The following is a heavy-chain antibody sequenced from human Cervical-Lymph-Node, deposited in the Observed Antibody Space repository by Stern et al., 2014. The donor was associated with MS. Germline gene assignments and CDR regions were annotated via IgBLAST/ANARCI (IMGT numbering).Heavy chain of an antibody. CDR2: IIPIFGTA. Sequence: VQLVESGAEVKKPGSSVKVSCKASGGTFSSYAISWVRQAPGQGLELMGGIIPIFGTANYAQKFQGRVTITADKSTSTAYMELSSLRSEDTAVYYCARDRTIFGVVTEQPYNWFDPWGQGTLVTVSS. J-gene: IGHJ5*02. D-gene: IGHD3-3*01. V-gene: IGHV1-69*06. CDR3: ARDRTIFGVVTEQPYNWFDP. CDR1: GGTFSSYA.